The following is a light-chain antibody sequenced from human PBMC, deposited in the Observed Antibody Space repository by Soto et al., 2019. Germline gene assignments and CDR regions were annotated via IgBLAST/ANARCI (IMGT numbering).Light chain of an antibody. J-gene: IGKJ5*01. CDR3: QQYNTWRSIT. CDR2: AAS. V-gene: IGKV1-8*01. CDR1: QGISSY. Sequence: ALRMTQSPSSFSASTGDGVTITCRASQGISSYLAWYQQKPGKAPKLLIYAASTLQSGVPGRFSGSGSGTEFTLTISSLQSEDFAVYYCQQYNTWRSITFGQGTRLEIK.